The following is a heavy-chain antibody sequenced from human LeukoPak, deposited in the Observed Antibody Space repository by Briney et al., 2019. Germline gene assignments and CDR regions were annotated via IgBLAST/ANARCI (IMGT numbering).Heavy chain of an antibody. V-gene: IGHV5-51*01. CDR2: IYPGDSDT. D-gene: IGHD3-22*01. CDR3: ARQYYDSSGYIPYFDY. Sequence: GESPKISRKGSGYSFTSFWLGRVRQMPGKGLEWMGIIYPGDSDTRYSPSFQGQVTLSADQSISTAYLQWSSLKASDTAMYYCARQYYDSSGYIPYFDYWGQGTLVTVSS. J-gene: IGHJ4*02. CDR1: GYSFTSFW.